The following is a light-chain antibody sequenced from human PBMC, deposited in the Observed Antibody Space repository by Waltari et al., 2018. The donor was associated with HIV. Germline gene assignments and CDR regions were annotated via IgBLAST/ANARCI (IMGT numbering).Light chain of an antibody. J-gene: IGLJ1*01. Sequence: GSPGQSITISCTGTSSDVGGYNYVSWYQQHPGKAPKLMIYDVSNRPSGVSNRFSGSKSGNTASLTISGLQAEDEADYYCSSYTSSSSYVFGTGTKVTVL. V-gene: IGLV2-14*04. CDR3: SSYTSSSSYV. CDR2: DVS. CDR1: SSDVGGYNY.